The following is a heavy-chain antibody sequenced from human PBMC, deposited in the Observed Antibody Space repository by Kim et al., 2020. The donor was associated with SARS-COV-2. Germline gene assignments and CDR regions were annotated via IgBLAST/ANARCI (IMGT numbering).Heavy chain of an antibody. CDR3: TRVNPIAGGWCDAFDI. D-gene: IGHD6-19*01. Sequence: GGSLRLSCAASGFTFSGSTMHWVRQASGTGLEWVGRIRSKPNNYATAYAASVKGRFTTSRDDSKNTAYLQMSSQKTEDTAAYYCTRVNPIAGGWCDAFDIWGQVTMVTVSS. CDR1: GFTFSGST. J-gene: IGHJ3*02. CDR2: IRSKPNNYAT. V-gene: IGHV3-73*01.